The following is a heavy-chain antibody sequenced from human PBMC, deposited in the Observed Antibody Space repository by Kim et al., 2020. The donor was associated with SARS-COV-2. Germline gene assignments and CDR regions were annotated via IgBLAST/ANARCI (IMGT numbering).Heavy chain of an antibody. J-gene: IGHJ4*02. CDR3: AGVGSTVAAGSIDY. D-gene: IGHD6-13*01. Sequence: ARSVKGSFSIARDNAKNSLYLQMNSLRAEDTAVYYCAGVGSTVAAGSIDYWGQGTLVTVSS. V-gene: IGHV3-11*01.